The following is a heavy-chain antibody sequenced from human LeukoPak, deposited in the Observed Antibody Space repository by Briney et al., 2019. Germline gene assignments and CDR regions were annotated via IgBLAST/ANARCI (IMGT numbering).Heavy chain of an antibody. CDR2: IVVGSGNT. CDR3: AARVDTAMARDY. D-gene: IGHD5-18*01. Sequence: GASVNVSCKASGFTFTSSAMQWVRQARGQRLEWIGWIVVGSGNTNYAQKFQERVTITRDMSTSTAYMELSSLRSEDTAVHYCAARVDTAMARDYWGQGTLVTVSS. J-gene: IGHJ4*02. V-gene: IGHV1-58*02. CDR1: GFTFTSSA.